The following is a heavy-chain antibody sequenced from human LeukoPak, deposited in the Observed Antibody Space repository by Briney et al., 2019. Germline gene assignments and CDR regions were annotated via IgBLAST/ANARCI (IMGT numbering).Heavy chain of an antibody. V-gene: IGHV3-23*01. CDR3: AKDLSSPGYIFDY. CDR1: GFTFSSYA. Sequence: GGALRLSCAASGFTFSSYAMSWVRQTPGKGLEWVSGITGSGGSTYYADSVKGRFTISRDNSKSTLYLQMNSLRAEDTAVYYCAKDLSSPGYIFDYWGQGTLVSVSS. J-gene: IGHJ4*02. D-gene: IGHD6-6*01. CDR2: ITGSGGST.